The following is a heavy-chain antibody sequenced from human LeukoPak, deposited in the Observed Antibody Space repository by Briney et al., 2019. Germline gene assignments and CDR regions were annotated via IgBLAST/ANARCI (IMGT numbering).Heavy chain of an antibody. J-gene: IGHJ4*02. CDR2: IKSETDGGTT. D-gene: IGHD6-13*01. CDR3: TRRSSAAGRQYFDY. CDR1: GFTFSSYS. Sequence: PGGSLRLSCAASGFTFSSYSMNWVRQAPGKGLEWVGRIKSETDGGTTDYAAPVKGTFTISRDDSENTLYLQMNSPKTEDTAVYYCTRRSSAAGRQYFDYWGQGTLVTVSS. V-gene: IGHV3-15*07.